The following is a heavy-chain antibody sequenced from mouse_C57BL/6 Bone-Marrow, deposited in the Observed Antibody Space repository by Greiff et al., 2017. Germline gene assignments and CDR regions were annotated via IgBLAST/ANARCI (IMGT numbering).Heavy chain of an antibody. CDR2: IDPEYGYT. D-gene: IGHD2-3*01. J-gene: IGHJ3*01. CDR1: GFNFKDDY. V-gene: IGHV14-4*01. Sequence: VQLQQSGAELVRPGASVKLSCTASGFNFKDDYMHWVKQRPEQGLEWIGWIDPEYGYTEYASKFQGKATITADTSSNTAYLQLSSLTSEYTAVYYCTTCGYYPGFADWGQGTLVTVSA. CDR3: TTCGYYPGFAD.